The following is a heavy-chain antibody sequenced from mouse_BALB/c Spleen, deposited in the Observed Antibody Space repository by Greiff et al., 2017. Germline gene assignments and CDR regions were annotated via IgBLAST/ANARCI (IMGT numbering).Heavy chain of an antibody. J-gene: IGHJ1*01. CDR2: ISSGGST. V-gene: IGHV5-6-5*01. Sequence: EVQLVESGGGLVKPGGSLKLSCAASGFTFSSYAMSWVRQTPEKRLEWVASISSGGSTYYPDSVKGRFTISRDNARNILYLQMSSLRSEDTAMYYCARGGGSSRYWYFDVWGAGTTVTVSS. CDR1: GFTFSSYA. D-gene: IGHD1-1*01. CDR3: ARGGGSSRYWYFDV.